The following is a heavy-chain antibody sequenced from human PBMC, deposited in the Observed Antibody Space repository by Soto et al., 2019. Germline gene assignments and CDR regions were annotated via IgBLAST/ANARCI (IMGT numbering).Heavy chain of an antibody. Sequence: SATLSLTCTVSACSVSIGTYYWPWIRQPPGKGLEWIGYIYYSGSTNYNSSLKSRVTISVDTSKNQFSLKLNSVTAADTAVYYCARSSLAEFFDYWGQGTLVTVSS. J-gene: IGHJ4*02. CDR1: ACSVSIGTYY. CDR3: ARSSLAEFFDY. V-gene: IGHV4-61*01. CDR2: IYYSGST. D-gene: IGHD6-6*01.